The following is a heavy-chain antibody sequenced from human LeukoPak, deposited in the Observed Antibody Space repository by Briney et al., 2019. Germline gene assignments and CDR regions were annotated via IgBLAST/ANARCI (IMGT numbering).Heavy chain of an antibody. CDR1: GASISSTDW. V-gene: IGHV4-4*02. Sequence: SGTLSLTCAVSGASISSTDWWSWVRQPPGKGLEWIGQIYHGGSTNFNPSLKSRVTMSVDKSKNQFSLKLNSVTAADTAVYYCARQRSSVVTATDWYFDLWGRGTLVTVSS. CDR3: ARQRSSVVTATDWYFDL. J-gene: IGHJ2*01. D-gene: IGHD2-21*02. CDR2: IYHGGST.